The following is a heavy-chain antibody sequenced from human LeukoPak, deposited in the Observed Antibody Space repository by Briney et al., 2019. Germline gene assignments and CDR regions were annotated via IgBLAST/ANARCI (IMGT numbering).Heavy chain of an antibody. J-gene: IGHJ4*02. CDR1: EFTFSRYG. Sequence: GGSLRLSCVASEFTFSRYGMHWVRQAPGKGLEWVAVTSFDGNVQYYADSVKGRFTISRDNSKNTLYLQMNSLRAEDTAVYYCASGYSSSWYSADFDYWGQGTLVTVSS. CDR3: ASGYSSSWYSADFDY. D-gene: IGHD6-13*01. V-gene: IGHV3-30*03. CDR2: TSFDGNVQ.